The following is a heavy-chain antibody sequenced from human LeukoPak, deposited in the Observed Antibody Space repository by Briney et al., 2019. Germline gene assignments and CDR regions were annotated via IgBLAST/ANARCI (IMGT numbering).Heavy chain of an antibody. V-gene: IGHV3-30*02. CDR1: GFTFSSYG. CDR3: VKADYDYVWGSYRNQWYFDY. J-gene: IGHJ4*02. Sequence: PGGSLRLSCAASGFTFSSYGMHWVRQAPGKGLEWVAFIRYDGSNKYYADSVKGRFTISRDNSKNTLYLQMNSLRAEDTAVYYCVKADYDYVWGSYRNQWYFDYWGQGTLVTVSS. CDR2: IRYDGSNK. D-gene: IGHD3-16*02.